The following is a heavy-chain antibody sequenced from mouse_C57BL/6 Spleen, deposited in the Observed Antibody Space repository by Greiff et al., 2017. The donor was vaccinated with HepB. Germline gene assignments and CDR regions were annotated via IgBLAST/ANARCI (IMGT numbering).Heavy chain of an antibody. Sequence: EVMLVESGGGLVQPGGSMKLSCVASGFTFSNYWMNWVRQSPEKGLEWVAQIRLKSDNYATHYAESVKGRFTISRDDSKSSVYLQMNNLRAEDTGIYYCTVLDGYWYFDVWGTGTTVTVSS. CDR3: TVLDGYWYFDV. D-gene: IGHD2-3*01. J-gene: IGHJ1*03. V-gene: IGHV6-3*01. CDR2: IRLKSDNYAT. CDR1: GFTFSNYW.